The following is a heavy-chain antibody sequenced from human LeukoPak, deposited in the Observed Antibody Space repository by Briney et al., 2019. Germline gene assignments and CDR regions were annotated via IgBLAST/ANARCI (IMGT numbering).Heavy chain of an antibody. D-gene: IGHD3-22*01. J-gene: IGHJ5*02. CDR2: INSDGSST. Sequence: GGSLRLSCAASGFTFSGHWMHWVRHAPGKGLVWVSRINSDGSSTLYADSVKGRFTISRDNAKNTLYLQMNSLRAEDTAVYYCARLRYDASGYYYDPWGQGTLVTVSS. CDR1: GFTFSGHW. V-gene: IGHV3-74*01. CDR3: ARLRYDASGYYYDP.